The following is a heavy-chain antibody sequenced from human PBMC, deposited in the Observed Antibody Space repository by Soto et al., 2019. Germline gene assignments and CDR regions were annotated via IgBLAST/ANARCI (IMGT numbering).Heavy chain of an antibody. V-gene: IGHV3-23*01. D-gene: IGHD1-7*01. CDR2: ISGSGGST. CDR3: AKDRSIRPGTDFDY. CDR1: GFTFSNYA. J-gene: IGHJ4*02. Sequence: PVGSLTLSCAASGFTFSNYAMSCVRQAPGKGLEWVSAISGSGGSTYYGDSVKGRFTISRDNSKNTLYLRMNSLRAEDTDVFYCAKDRSIRPGTDFDYWGQGTLIPV.